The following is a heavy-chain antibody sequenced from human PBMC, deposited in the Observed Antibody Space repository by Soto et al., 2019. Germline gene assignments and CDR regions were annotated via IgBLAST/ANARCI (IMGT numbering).Heavy chain of an antibody. J-gene: IGHJ6*02. Sequence: SETLSLTCAVSGTSISSTFWWAWVRQSPGKGLEWIGYIYDSGSTNYNPSLKSRVTMSVDTSKNQFSLKLSSVTAADTAVYYCARLILLWFGESSGMDVWGQGTTVTVSS. CDR2: IYDSGST. CDR1: GTSISSTFW. D-gene: IGHD3-10*01. V-gene: IGHV4-4*02. CDR3: ARLILLWFGESSGMDV.